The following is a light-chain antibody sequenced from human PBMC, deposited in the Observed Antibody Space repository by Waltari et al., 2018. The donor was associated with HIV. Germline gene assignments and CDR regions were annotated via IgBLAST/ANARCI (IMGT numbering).Light chain of an antibody. CDR3: SSYTSSSTYV. V-gene: IGLV2-14*03. CDR1: SSSVGGYKY. Sequence: QSALTQPASVSGSPGRSITISCTGTSSSVGGYKYLSWYQQHPGKAPKLMIYDVSNRPSGVSNRFSGSKSGNTASLTISGLQAEDEADYYCSSYTSSSTYVFGTGTKVTVL. J-gene: IGLJ1*01. CDR2: DVS.